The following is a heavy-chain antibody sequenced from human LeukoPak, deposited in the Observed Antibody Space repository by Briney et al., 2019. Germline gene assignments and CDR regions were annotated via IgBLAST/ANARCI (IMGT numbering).Heavy chain of an antibody. CDR1: GGSISSYY. CDR3: ARIEMATILK. J-gene: IGHJ4*02. Sequence: SETLSLTCTVSGGSISSYYWSWIRQPPGKGLEWIGEINHSGSTNYNPSLKSRVTISVDTSKNQFSLKLSSVTAADTAVYYCARIEMATILKWGQGTLVTVSS. D-gene: IGHD5-24*01. CDR2: INHSGST. V-gene: IGHV4-34*01.